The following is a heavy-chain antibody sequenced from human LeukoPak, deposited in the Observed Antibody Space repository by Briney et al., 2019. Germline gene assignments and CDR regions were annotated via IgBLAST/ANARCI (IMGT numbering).Heavy chain of an antibody. V-gene: IGHV3-23*01. Sequence: GGSLRLSCAASGFTVSSSAMSWVRQAPGKGLEWVSASSNNGGYTYYADSVQGRFTISRDNSKSTVCLQMNSLRAEDTAVYYCAKHLGYCSDRSSYFPYWGQQTTVPVSS. CDR1: GFTVSSSA. CDR2: SSNNGGYT. CDR3: AKHLGYCSDRSSYFPY. J-gene: IGHJ4*02. D-gene: IGHD2-15*01.